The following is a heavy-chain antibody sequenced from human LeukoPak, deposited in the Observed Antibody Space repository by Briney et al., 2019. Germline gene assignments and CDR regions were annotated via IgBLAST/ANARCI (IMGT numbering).Heavy chain of an antibody. CDR3: ARDKSNKGHDC. CDR2: VSNGGGNTM. Sequence: GGSLRLSCAASGFTLSDYYMTWIRQAPGKGLEWVSYVSNGGGNTMLYADSVKGRFTVFRDHAKNSLYLQMNSLRAEDTAVYYCARDKSNKGHDCWGQGTLVTVSS. CDR1: GFTLSDYY. J-gene: IGHJ4*02. V-gene: IGHV3-11*01.